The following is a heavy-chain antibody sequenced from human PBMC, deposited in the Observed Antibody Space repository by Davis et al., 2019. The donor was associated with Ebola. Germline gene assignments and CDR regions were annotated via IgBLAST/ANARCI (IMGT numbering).Heavy chain of an antibody. D-gene: IGHD2-8*02. CDR3: ARVGLEGLRAGGGMDV. J-gene: IGHJ6*02. CDR2: IWYGGSNK. V-gene: IGHV3-33*01. CDR1: GFTFSTYG. Sequence: GESLKISCAASGFTFSTYGMHWVRQAPGKGLEWVAVIWYGGSNKYYADSVKGRFTISRDNAKNSLYLQMNSLRAGDTAVYYCARVGLEGLRAGGGMDVWGQGTTVTVSS.